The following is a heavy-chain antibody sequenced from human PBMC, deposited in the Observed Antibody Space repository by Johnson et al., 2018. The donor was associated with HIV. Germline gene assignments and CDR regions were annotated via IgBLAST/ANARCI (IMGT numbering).Heavy chain of an antibody. J-gene: IGHJ3*02. V-gene: IGHV3-53*02. CDR1: GFTVSSNY. CDR2: IYSGGST. CDR3: ARDQPPGYCSGGSCYSGAFDI. Sequence: EQLVETGGDLIQPGGSLRLSCAASGFTVSSNYMSWVRQAPGKGLEWVSTIYSGGSTYYADSVKGRFTISRDNSKNTLYLQMNSLRAEDTAVYYCARDQPPGYCSGGSCYSGAFDIWGRGTMVTVSS. D-gene: IGHD2-15*01.